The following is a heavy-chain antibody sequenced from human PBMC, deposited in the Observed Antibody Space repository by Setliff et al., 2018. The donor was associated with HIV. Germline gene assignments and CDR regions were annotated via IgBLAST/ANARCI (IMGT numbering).Heavy chain of an antibody. J-gene: IGHJ5*02. CDR1: GGSISSGTYF. D-gene: IGHD1-26*01. Sequence: SETLSLTCTVSGGSISSGTYFWSWIRQPAGKGLEWIGHIHTSGNANYNPSLNSRVTISVDTSKNHFSLKLSSVTAADTAVYYCARQVVGATYNWFDPWGQGTLVTVSS. CDR2: IHTSGNA. CDR3: ARQVVGATYNWFDP. V-gene: IGHV4-61*09.